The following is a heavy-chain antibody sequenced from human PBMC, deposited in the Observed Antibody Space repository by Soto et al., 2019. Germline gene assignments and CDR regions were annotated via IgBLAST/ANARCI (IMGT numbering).Heavy chain of an antibody. Sequence: SETLSLTCAVYGGSFSGYYWSWIRQPPGKGLEWIGEINHSGSTKYNPSLKSRVTISGDTSKNQFSLRLSSVTAADTALYHCARGGLMVYAMFDYWGQGTLVTVSS. D-gene: IGHD2-8*01. J-gene: IGHJ4*02. CDR1: GGSFSGYY. CDR2: INHSGST. CDR3: ARGGLMVYAMFDY. V-gene: IGHV4-34*01.